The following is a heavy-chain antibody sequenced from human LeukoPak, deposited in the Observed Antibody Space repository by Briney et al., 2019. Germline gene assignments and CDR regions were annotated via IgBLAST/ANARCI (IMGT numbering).Heavy chain of an antibody. CDR1: GGTFSSYA. Sequence: VASVKVSCKASGGTFSSYAISWVRQAPGQGLEWMGRINPNSGGTNYAQKFQGRVTMTRDTSISTAYMELSRLRSDDTAVYYCARGARVVVIEKALGYWGQGTLVTVSS. J-gene: IGHJ4*02. V-gene: IGHV1-2*06. CDR3: ARGARVVVIEKALGY. CDR2: INPNSGGT. D-gene: IGHD3-22*01.